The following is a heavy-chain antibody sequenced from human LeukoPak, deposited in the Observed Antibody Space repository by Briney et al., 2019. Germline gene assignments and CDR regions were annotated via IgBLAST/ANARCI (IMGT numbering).Heavy chain of an antibody. Sequence: ASVKVSCKASGYTFTSYYMHWVRQAPGQGLEWMGIINPSGGSTSYAQKFQGRVTMTRDTSTSTVYMELSSLRSEDTAVYYCARDWFPSSIAAAGTAYGYWGQGTLVTVSS. D-gene: IGHD6-13*01. V-gene: IGHV1-46*01. CDR3: ARDWFPSSIAAAGTAYGY. CDR2: INPSGGST. J-gene: IGHJ4*02. CDR1: GYTFTSYY.